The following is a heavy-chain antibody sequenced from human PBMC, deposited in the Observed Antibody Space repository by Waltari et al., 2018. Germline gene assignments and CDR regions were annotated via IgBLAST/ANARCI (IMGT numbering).Heavy chain of an antibody. D-gene: IGHD3-22*01. Sequence: QVQLVQSGAEVKKPGASVKVSCKASGYTFTSYYMHWVRQAPGQGLEWMGWISAYNGNTNYAQKLQGRVTMTTDTSISTAYLQWSSLKASDTAMYDCARQRQGGYYDSSGYYFFDIWGQGTMVTVSS. CDR1: GYTFTSYY. CDR3: ARQRQGGYYDSSGYYFFDI. J-gene: IGHJ3*02. V-gene: IGHV1-18*04. CDR2: ISAYNGNT.